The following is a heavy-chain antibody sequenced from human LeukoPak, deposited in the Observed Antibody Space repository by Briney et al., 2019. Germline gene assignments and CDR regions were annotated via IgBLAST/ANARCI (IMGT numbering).Heavy chain of an antibody. Sequence: GGSLRLSCAASGFTFSSYWMHWVRQAPGKGLVWVSRISSDGSSTSYADSVKGRFTISRDNAKNTLYLQMNSLRAEDTAVYYCVRIPTTDYWGQGTLVTVSS. J-gene: IGHJ4*02. V-gene: IGHV3-74*01. CDR2: ISSDGSST. CDR3: VRIPTTDY. D-gene: IGHD1-14*01. CDR1: GFTFSSYW.